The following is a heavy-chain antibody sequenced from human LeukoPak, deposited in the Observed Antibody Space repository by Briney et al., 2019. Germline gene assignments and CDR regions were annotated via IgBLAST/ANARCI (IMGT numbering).Heavy chain of an antibody. Sequence: SETLSLTCTVSGGSISSYYWSWTRQPAGKGLEWIGRIYTSGSTNYNPSLKSRVTMSVDTSKNQFSLKLSSVTAADTAVYYCARDRDPNSSSWYIHWGQGTLVTVSS. CDR2: IYTSGST. CDR1: GGSISSYY. J-gene: IGHJ4*02. V-gene: IGHV4-4*07. CDR3: ARDRDPNSSSWYIH. D-gene: IGHD6-13*01.